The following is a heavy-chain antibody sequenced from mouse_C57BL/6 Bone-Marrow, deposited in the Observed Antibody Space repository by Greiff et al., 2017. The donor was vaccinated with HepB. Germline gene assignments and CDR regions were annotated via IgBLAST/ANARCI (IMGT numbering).Heavy chain of an antibody. J-gene: IGHJ2*01. CDR1: GFNIKDDY. V-gene: IGHV14-4*01. CDR2: IDPENGDT. D-gene: IGHD1-1*01. Sequence: QQSGAELVRPGASVKLSCTASGFNIKDDYMHWVKQRPEQGLEWIGWIDPENGDTEYASKFQGKATITADTSSNTAYLQLSSLTSEDTAVYYCTTGITTVRNYWGQGTTLTVSS. CDR3: TTGITTVRNY.